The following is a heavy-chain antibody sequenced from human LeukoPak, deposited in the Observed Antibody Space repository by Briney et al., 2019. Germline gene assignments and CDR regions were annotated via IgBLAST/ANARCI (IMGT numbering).Heavy chain of an antibody. D-gene: IGHD2-21*02. CDR1: RLSFRSKR. V-gene: IGHV3-48*02. Sequence: GGSLRLSCVAFRLSFRSKRMNWVRQAPGKGLEWVSYISSSSSTIHYADSVKGRFTISRDNAKNSLYLQMNSLRDEDTAVYYCARVSCCGDCNNLLWFFDLWGRGTLVTVAS. J-gene: IGHJ2*01. CDR3: ARVSCCGDCNNLLWFFDL. CDR2: ISSSSSTI.